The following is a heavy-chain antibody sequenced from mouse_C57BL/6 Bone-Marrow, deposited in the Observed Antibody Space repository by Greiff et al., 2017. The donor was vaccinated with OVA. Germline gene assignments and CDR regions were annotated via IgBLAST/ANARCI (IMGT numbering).Heavy chain of an antibody. V-gene: IGHV2-2*01. D-gene: IGHD1-1*01. CDR1: GFSLTSYG. CDR2: IWSGGST. Sequence: QVQLKESGPGLVQPSQSLSITCTVSGFSLTSYGVHWVRQSPGKGLEWLGVIWSGGSTDYNAAFISRLSISKDNSKSQVFFKMNSLQADDTAIYYCARRGDYYGSAWFAYWGQGTLVTVSA. CDR3: ARRGDYYGSAWFAY. J-gene: IGHJ3*01.